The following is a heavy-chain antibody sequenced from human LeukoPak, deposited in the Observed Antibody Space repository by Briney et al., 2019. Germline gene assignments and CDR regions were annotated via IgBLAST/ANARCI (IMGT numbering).Heavy chain of an antibody. CDR2: INPNSGGT. CDR1: GYTFTGYY. CDR3: ARERRSTSLHDAFDI. J-gene: IGHJ3*02. Sequence: ASVKVSSKASGYTFTGYYMHWVRQAPGQGLEWMGRINPNSGGTNYAQKFQGRVTMTRDTSISTAYMELSRLRSDDTAVYYCARERRSTSLHDAFDIWGQGTMVTVSS. V-gene: IGHV1-2*06. D-gene: IGHD2-2*01.